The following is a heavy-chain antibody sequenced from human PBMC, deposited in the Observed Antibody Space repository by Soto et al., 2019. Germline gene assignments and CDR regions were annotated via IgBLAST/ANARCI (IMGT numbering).Heavy chain of an antibody. CDR3: ARERTLSSIPQRDCDL. D-gene: IGHD2-2*02. Sequence: EERLSESGGGLIQPGGSLRLSCAASGFSFSHYALSWVRQAPGKGLEWVSESSSDGGSTSYPDSVRGRFIISRDRSKETLYLQMTTVRREDKAVYFCARERTLSSIPQRDCDLWSRGSRVTVSS. J-gene: IGHJ2*01. CDR2: SSSDGGST. CDR1: GFSFSHYA. V-gene: IGHV3-23*01.